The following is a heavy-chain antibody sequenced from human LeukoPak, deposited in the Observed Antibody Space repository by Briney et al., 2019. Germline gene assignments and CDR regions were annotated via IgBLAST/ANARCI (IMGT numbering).Heavy chain of an antibody. CDR1: GFTFDDYG. CDR2: NDWKGGST. D-gene: IGHD6-19*01. J-gene: IGHJ6*02. V-gene: IGHV3-20*01. Sequence: GGSLRLFCAASGFTFDDYGMSWLRQAPGKGLEGVSGNDWKGGSTGYADSVKGRFTISRDNAKNSMYLQMNSLRAEDTALYHCAAVAGRGYYYYGMDVWGQGTTVTVSS. CDR3: AAVAGRGYYYYGMDV.